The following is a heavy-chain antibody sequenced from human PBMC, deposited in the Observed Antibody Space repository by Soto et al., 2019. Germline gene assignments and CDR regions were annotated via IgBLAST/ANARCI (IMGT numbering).Heavy chain of an antibody. J-gene: IGHJ4*02. V-gene: IGHV1-8*01. CDR2: MNPNSGDT. CDR3: ARTTLSTVVTPRHFDY. Sequence: QVQLVQSGAEVKKPGASVKVSCKASGYTFTSYDINWVRQATGQGLEWMGWMNPNSGDTGYAQKFQGRVTMTMNTPISTAYMELSRLRSEDTAVYYCARTTLSTVVTPRHFDYWGQGTLVTVSS. D-gene: IGHD4-17*01. CDR1: GYTFTSYD.